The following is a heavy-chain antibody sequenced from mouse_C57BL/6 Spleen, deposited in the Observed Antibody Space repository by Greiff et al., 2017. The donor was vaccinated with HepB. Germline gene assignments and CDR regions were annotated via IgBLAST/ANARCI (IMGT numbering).Heavy chain of an antibody. CDR1: GYTFTSYW. J-gene: IGHJ1*03. V-gene: IGHV1-52*01. D-gene: IGHD4-1*01. CDR3: ARLGSNYWYFDV. Sequence: VQLQQPGAELVRPGSSVKLSCKASGYTFTSYWMHWVKQRPIQGLEWIGNIDPSDSETHYNQKFKDKATLTVDKSSSTAYMQLSSLTSEDSAVCDCARLGSNYWYFDVWGTGTTVTVSS. CDR2: IDPSDSET.